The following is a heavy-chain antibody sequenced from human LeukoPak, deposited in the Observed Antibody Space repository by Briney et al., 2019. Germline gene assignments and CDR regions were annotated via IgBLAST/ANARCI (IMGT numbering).Heavy chain of an antibody. D-gene: IGHD3-9*01. V-gene: IGHV4-59*01. CDR3: ARSGFDWHRDAFDI. CDR1: GGSISSYY. Sequence: SETLYLTCTVSGGSISSYYWSWIRQPPGKGLEWIGYIYYSGSTNYNPSLKSRVTISVDTSKNQFSLKLSSVTAADTAVYYCARSGFDWHRDAFDIWGQGTMVTVSS. J-gene: IGHJ3*02. CDR2: IYYSGST.